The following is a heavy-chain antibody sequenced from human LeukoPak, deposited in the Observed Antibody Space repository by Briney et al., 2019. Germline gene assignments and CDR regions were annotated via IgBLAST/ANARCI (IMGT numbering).Heavy chain of an antibody. CDR1: GFACSLDS. V-gene: IGHV3-21*04. J-gene: IGHJ5*01. D-gene: IGHD6-19*01. CDR3: AQVAGYNSGWYAS. Sequence: GGSLRLSCAASGFACSLDSMEWVRQAPGQGREGFVAVGSGSSYIKYADSVKGRFTISRDNAKDSLYLQMDILKPETPAFYYCAQVAGYNSGWYASWGQGNLVTVSS. CDR2: VGSGSSYI.